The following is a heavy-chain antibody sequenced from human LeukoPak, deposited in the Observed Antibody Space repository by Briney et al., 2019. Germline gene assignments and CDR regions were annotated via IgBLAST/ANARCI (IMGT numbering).Heavy chain of an antibody. V-gene: IGHV3-11*01. J-gene: IGHJ4*02. D-gene: IGHD1-1*01. Sequence: PGGSLRLYCAASGFTFSDYYMSWIRQAPGKGLEWVSYIRNSGSIIYYADSVRGRFTISRDNTKNSLYLQMNNLRAEDTAVYYCARDSMDRLEPFDYWGQGTLVTVSS. CDR1: GFTFSDYY. CDR3: ARDSMDRLEPFDY. CDR2: IRNSGSII.